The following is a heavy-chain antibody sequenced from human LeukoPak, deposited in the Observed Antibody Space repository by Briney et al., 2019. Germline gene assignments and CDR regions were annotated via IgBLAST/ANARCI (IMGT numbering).Heavy chain of an antibody. CDR1: GFTFSSYG. V-gene: IGHV3-30*18. CDR3: AKGSGNGYGSGPFDY. Sequence: GGSLRLSCAASGFTFSSYGMHWVRQAPGKGLEWGAVISYDGSSKDYADSVKGRFTISIDNSKNTLYLQMNSLRVEDTALYYCAKGSGNGYGSGPFDYWGQGTLVTVSS. J-gene: IGHJ4*02. D-gene: IGHD3-10*01. CDR2: ISYDGSSK.